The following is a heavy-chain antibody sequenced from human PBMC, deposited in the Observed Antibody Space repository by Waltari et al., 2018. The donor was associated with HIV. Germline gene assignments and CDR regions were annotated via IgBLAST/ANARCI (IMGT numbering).Heavy chain of an antibody. CDR2: IIPIFGTA. CDR1: GGTFSSYA. J-gene: IGHJ4*02. CDR3: ASMLLGRGSSSQSGEFDY. D-gene: IGHD6-6*01. V-gene: IGHV1-69*06. Sequence: QVQLVQSGAEVKKPGSSVKVSCKASGGTFSSYAISWVRQAPGQGLEWMGGIIPIFGTANYAQKFQGRVTITADKSTSTAYMELSSLRSEDTAVYYCASMLLGRGSSSQSGEFDYWGQGTLVTVSS.